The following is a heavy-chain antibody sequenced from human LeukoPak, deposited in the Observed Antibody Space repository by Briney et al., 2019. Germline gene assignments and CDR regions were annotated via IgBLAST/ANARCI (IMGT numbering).Heavy chain of an antibody. CDR3: ARGGVGACLRVPLDY. CDR1: GDSISSSSYY. Sequence: SETLSLTCTVSGDSISSSSYYWGWIRQPPGKGLEWIGSIYYTGSPVYNPSLKSRVTVSVDTSKNQFSLRLPSVTAADTAVYYCARGGVGACLRVPLDYWGQGVMVTVSS. V-gene: IGHV4-39*07. J-gene: IGHJ4*02. D-gene: IGHD1-26*01. CDR2: IYYTGSP.